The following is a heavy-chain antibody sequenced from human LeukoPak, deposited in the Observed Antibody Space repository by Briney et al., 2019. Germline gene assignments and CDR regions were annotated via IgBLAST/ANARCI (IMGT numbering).Heavy chain of an antibody. CDR2: ISVSGAGT. J-gene: IGHJ4*02. CDR3: AKDGSPVY. CDR1: GFTFSSQG. D-gene: IGHD3-10*01. V-gene: IGHV3-23*01. Sequence: GGSLRLPCAASGFTFSSQGMTWVRQAPGKGLEWVSSISVSGAGTYYADSVKGRFTISRDNSKNTLYLQMNSLRAEDTALYYCAKDGSPVYWGQGTLVTVSS.